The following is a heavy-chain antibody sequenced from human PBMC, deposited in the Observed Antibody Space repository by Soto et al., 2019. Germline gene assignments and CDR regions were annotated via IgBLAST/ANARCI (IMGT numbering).Heavy chain of an antibody. CDR2: ISSSSSTI. CDR3: AREGYYDFWSGYFSYARLDYYYYGMDV. V-gene: IGHV3-48*02. D-gene: IGHD3-3*01. CDR1: GFTFSSYS. J-gene: IGHJ6*02. Sequence: PGGSLRLSCAASGFTFSSYSMNWVRQAPGKGLEWVSYISSSSSTIYYADSVKGRFTISRDNAKNSLYLQMNSLRDEDTAVYYCAREGYYDFWSGYFSYARLDYYYYGMDVWGQGTTVTVSS.